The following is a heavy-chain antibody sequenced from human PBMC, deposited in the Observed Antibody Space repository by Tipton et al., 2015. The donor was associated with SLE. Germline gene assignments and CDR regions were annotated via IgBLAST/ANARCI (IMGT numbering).Heavy chain of an antibody. CDR2: IYYSGST. J-gene: IGHJ4*02. D-gene: IGHD4-17*01. V-gene: IGHV4-39*01. CDR3: ARPLYGDYVFYY. CDR1: GGSISSSSYY. Sequence: TLSLTCTVSGGSISSSSYYWGWIRQPPGKGLEWIGSIYYSGSTYYNPSLKSRVTISVDTSKNQFSLKLSSVTAADTAVYYCARPLYGDYVFYYWGQGTLVTVSS.